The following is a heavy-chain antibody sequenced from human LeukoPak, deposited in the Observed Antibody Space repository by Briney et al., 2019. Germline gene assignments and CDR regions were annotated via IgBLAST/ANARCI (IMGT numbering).Heavy chain of an antibody. CDR1: GGSFSGYY. Sequence: SETLSLTCAVYGGSFSGYYWSWIRQPPGKGLEWSGEINHSGSTNYSPSLKSRVTISVDTSKNQFSLKLSSVTAADTAVYYCARVAVAGRVYYYYYGMDVWGQGTTVTVSS. D-gene: IGHD6-19*01. CDR2: INHSGST. CDR3: ARVAVAGRVYYYYYGMDV. J-gene: IGHJ6*02. V-gene: IGHV4-34*01.